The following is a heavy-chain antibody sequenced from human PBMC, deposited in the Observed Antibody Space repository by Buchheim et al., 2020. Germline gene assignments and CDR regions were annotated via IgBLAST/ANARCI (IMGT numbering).Heavy chain of an antibody. CDR1: GFTFSSYA. CDR2: ISGSGGST. V-gene: IGHV3-23*01. D-gene: IGHD2-2*01. CDR3: AKRENIVVVPAPLRDYYYYGMDV. Sequence: EVQLLESGGGLVQPGGSLRLSCAASGFTFSSYAMSWVRQAPGKGLEWVSAISGSGGSTYYADSVKGRFTISRDNSQNTLYLQMNSLRAEDTAVYYCAKRENIVVVPAPLRDYYYYGMDVWGQGTT. J-gene: IGHJ6*02.